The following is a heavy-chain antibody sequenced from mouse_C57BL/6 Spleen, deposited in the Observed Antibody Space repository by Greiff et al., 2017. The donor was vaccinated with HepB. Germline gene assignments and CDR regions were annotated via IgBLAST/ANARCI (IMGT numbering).Heavy chain of an antibody. Sequence: EVQLKESGGGLVQPKGSLKLSCAASGFSFNTYAMNWVRQAPGKGLEWVARIRSKSNNYATYYADSVKDRFTISRDDSESMLYLQMNNLKTEDTAMYYCVRQRYYAMDYWGQGTSVTVSS. CDR2: IRSKSNNYAT. V-gene: IGHV10-1*01. CDR3: VRQRYYAMDY. J-gene: IGHJ4*01. CDR1: GFSFNTYA.